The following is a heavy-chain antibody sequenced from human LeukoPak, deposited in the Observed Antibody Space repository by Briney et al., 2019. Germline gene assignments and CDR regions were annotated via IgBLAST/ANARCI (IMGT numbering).Heavy chain of an antibody. D-gene: IGHD3-3*01. V-gene: IGHV3-30*18. Sequence: PGGSLRLSCAASGFTFSRYGMHWVRQAPGKGLEWAAVISYDGTNKYYAESVKGRFTIYRDNSMYALSLQMHSPRAEDTAVSYCAKGSFTIFGVVSPWGQGTLVTVSS. CDR2: ISYDGTNK. J-gene: IGHJ5*02. CDR3: AKGSFTIFGVVSP. CDR1: GFTFSRYG.